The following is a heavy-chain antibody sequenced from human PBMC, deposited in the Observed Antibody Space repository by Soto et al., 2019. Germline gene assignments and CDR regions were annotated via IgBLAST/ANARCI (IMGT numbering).Heavy chain of an antibody. Sequence: SETLSLTCTVSGGSISSGGYYWSWIRQHPGKGLEWIGYIYYSGSTYYNPSLKSRVTISVDTSKNQFSLKLSSVTAADTAVYYCARDRITIFGVVPFDYWGQGTLVTVSS. V-gene: IGHV4-31*03. CDR2: IYYSGST. D-gene: IGHD3-3*01. J-gene: IGHJ4*02. CDR3: ARDRITIFGVVPFDY. CDR1: GGSISSGGYY.